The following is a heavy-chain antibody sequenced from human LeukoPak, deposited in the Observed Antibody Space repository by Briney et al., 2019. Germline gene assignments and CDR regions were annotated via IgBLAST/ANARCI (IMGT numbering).Heavy chain of an antibody. V-gene: IGHV1-69*05. D-gene: IGHD5-12*01. CDR2: IIPIFGTA. CDR3: ARDLVATELAGGYYYYMDV. CDR1: GGTFSSYA. Sequence: GASVKVSCKASGGTFSSYAISWVRQAPGQGLEWMGGIIPIFGTASYAQKFQGRVTMTRDTSTSTVYMELSSLRSEDTAVYYCARDLVATELAGGYYYYMDVWGKGTTVTISS. J-gene: IGHJ6*03.